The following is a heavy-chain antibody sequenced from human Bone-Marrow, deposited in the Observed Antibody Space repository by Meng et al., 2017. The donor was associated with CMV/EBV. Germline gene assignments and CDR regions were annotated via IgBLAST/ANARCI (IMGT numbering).Heavy chain of an antibody. CDR2: ISADNHNT. V-gene: IGHV1-18*04. CDR3: AMGGDYGDYHDPFDY. D-gene: IGHD4-17*01. Sequence: ASVKVSCKASGYTFTYYYMHWVRQAPGQGFEWMGWISADNHNTNLVQRFQGRVTMTIDTSTNTAYVELRSLRPDDTAVYYCAMGGDYGDYHDPFDYWGQGTLVTVSS. CDR1: GYTFTYYY. J-gene: IGHJ4*02.